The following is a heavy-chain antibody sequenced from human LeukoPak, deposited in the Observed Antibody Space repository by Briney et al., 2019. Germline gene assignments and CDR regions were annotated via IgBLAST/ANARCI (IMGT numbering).Heavy chain of an antibody. CDR2: INHSGST. V-gene: IGHV4-34*01. Sequence: SSETLSLTCAVYGGSFSGYYWSWIRQPPGKGLEWIGEINHSGSTNYNPSLKSRVTISVDTSKNQFSLKLSSVTAADTAVYYCARRGRSSGWSNWYFDLWGRGTLVTVSS. CDR1: GGSFSGYY. CDR3: ARRGRSSGWSNWYFDL. J-gene: IGHJ2*01. D-gene: IGHD6-19*01.